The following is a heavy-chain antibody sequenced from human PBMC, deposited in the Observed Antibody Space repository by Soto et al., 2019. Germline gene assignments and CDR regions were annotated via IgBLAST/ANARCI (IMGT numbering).Heavy chain of an antibody. D-gene: IGHD2-15*01. J-gene: IGHJ6*02. CDR1: GGTFSSYT. Sequence: QVQLVQSGAEVKKPGSSVKVSCKASGGTFSSYTISWVRQAPGQGLEWMGRIIPILGIANYAQKVQGRVTITADKSTSPAYMELSSLRSEDTAVDSCARDRGAVVAPSGGFVMDVWGHGTTVTVSS. V-gene: IGHV1-69*08. CDR2: IIPILGIA. CDR3: ARDRGAVVAPSGGFVMDV.